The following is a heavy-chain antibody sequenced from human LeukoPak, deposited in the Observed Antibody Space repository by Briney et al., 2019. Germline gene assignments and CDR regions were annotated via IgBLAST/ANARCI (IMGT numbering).Heavy chain of an antibody. CDR2: IYYNGNT. V-gene: IGHV4-39*01. Sequence: SETLSLTCTLSGGSISSRSYYWGWIRQPPGKGLEWIGSIYYNGNTNHSPSLKSRVTISVDTSKNQFSLNLGFVTAADTAVYYYAGVFGDFQHWGQGTLVTVSS. J-gene: IGHJ1*01. CDR3: AGVFGDFQH. CDR1: GGSISSRSYY. D-gene: IGHD3-16*01.